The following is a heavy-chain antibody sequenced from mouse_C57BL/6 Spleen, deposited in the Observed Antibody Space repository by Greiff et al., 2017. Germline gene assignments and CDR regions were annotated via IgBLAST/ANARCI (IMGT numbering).Heavy chain of an antibody. Sequence: QVQLKESGPGLVAPSQSLSITCTVSGFSLTSYGVHWVRQPPGKGLEWLVVIWSDGSTTYNSALKSRLSISKDNSKSQVFLKMNSLQTDDTAMYYCARYEGDGNYWFAYWGQGTLVTVSA. CDR2: IWSDGST. V-gene: IGHV2-6*03. J-gene: IGHJ3*01. D-gene: IGHD2-1*01. CDR3: ARYEGDGNYWFAY. CDR1: GFSLTSYG.